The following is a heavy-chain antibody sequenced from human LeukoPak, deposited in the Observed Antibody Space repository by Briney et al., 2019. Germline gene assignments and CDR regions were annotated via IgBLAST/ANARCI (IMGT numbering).Heavy chain of an antibody. D-gene: IGHD5-18*01. V-gene: IGHV1-69*06. CDR3: AKQGAARQDYYMDV. CDR1: GGSFSSYA. J-gene: IGHJ6*03. CDR2: IIPVFGTT. Sequence: GASVKVSCKASGGSFSSYAISWVRQAPGQGLEWKGRIIPVFGTTNYAQKFQERVTITADIVSNTAYLEVTSLTSDDTAVYFCAKQGAARQDYYMDVWGNGTTVTVSS.